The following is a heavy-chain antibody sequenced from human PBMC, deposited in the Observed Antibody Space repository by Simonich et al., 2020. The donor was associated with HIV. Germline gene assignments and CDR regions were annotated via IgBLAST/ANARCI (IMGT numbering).Heavy chain of an antibody. V-gene: IGHV1-2*02. D-gene: IGHD2-2*01. Sequence: QVQLVQSGAEVKKPGASVTVSCKASGYTFTGYYMHWVRQAPGQGLEWMGWINPNSGGTNYAQKFQGRVTMTRDTSISTAYMELSSLTSDDTAVYFCTRSPEGVLVPAAPFDLWGQGTLVTVSS. CDR3: TRSPEGVLVPAAPFDL. CDR2: INPNSGGT. J-gene: IGHJ4*02. CDR1: GYTFTGYY.